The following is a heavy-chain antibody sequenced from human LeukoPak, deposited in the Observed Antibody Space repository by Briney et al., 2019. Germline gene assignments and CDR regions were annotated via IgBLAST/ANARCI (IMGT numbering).Heavy chain of an antibody. Sequence: GRSLRLSCAASGFPLSSYAMSWVRQASGKGLEWVSATSSSDPGTYYADSVKGRFTISRDNSKNTLYLQMNSLRAEDTAVYYCASAGGSGSFNYYYYYMDVWGKGTTVTISS. D-gene: IGHD3-10*01. V-gene: IGHV3-23*01. CDR2: TSSSDPGT. CDR3: ASAGGSGSFNYYYYYMDV. CDR1: GFPLSSYA. J-gene: IGHJ6*03.